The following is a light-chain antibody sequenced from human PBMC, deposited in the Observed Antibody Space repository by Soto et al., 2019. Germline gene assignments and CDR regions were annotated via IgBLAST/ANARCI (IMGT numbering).Light chain of an antibody. CDR3: MQALHTPRT. Sequence: DIVMTQSPLSLSFTPGEPASISCRSSQSLLHSNGNHYLEWYFQKPGQSPQLLIYLASIRASGVPDRFSGSGSGTDFTLKISRVEAVDVGVYYCMQALHTPRTFGQGTKVEIK. V-gene: IGKV2-28*01. CDR1: QSLLHSNGNHY. CDR2: LAS. J-gene: IGKJ1*01.